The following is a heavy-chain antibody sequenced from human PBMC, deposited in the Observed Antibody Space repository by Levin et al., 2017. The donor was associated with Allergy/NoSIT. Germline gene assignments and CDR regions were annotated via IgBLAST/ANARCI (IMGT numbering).Heavy chain of an antibody. J-gene: IGHJ3*02. V-gene: IGHV2-5*02. Sequence: QTLSLTCTFSGFSLSTSGVGVGWIRQPPGKALEWLALIYWDDDKRYSPSLKSRLTITKDTSKNQVVLTMTNMDPVDTATYYCAHSSSYYYDSSGYLGDAFDIWGQGTMVTVSS. CDR3: AHSSSYYYDSSGYLGDAFDI. CDR2: IYWDDDK. D-gene: IGHD3-22*01. CDR1: GFSLSTSGVG.